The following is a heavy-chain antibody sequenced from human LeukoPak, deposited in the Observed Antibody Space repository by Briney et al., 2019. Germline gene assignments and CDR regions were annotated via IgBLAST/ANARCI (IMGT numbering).Heavy chain of an antibody. D-gene: IGHD6-13*01. CDR2: IIPIFGTA. Sequence: SVKVSCKASGGTFSSYAISWVRQAPGQGLEWMGGIIPIFGTANYAQKFQGRVTITADESTSTAYMELSSLRSEDTAVYYCATPGIAAAGTPDYFDYWGQGTLVTVSS. CDR3: ATPGIAAAGTPDYFDY. J-gene: IGHJ4*02. V-gene: IGHV1-69*13. CDR1: GGTFSSYA.